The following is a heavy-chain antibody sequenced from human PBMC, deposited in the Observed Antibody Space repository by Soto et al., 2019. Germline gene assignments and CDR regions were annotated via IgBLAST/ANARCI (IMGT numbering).Heavy chain of an antibody. D-gene: IGHD3-16*01. Sequence: PSQTLSRSYASPGDSVSRNSGAWNWNRQSPSRGLEWLGRTYYRSKWYNDYAVSVKSRITINPDTSKNQFSLQLNSVTPEDTAVYYCARERMMGAFDIWGQGTIVTVSS. J-gene: IGHJ3*02. V-gene: IGHV6-1*01. CDR2: TYYRSKWYN. CDR1: GDSVSRNSGA. CDR3: ARERMMGAFDI.